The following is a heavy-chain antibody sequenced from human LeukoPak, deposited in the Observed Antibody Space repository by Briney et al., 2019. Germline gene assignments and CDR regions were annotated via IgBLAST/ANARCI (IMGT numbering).Heavy chain of an antibody. Sequence: ASVKVSCKASGYTFTSYGISWVRQAPGQGLEWMGWISAYNGNTNYAQKLQGRVTMTTDTSTSTAYMELRSLRSDDTAVYYCARDLNMVALYTYYYGSGDLEEKNYYFDYWGQGTLVTVSS. CDR2: ISAYNGNT. V-gene: IGHV1-18*01. CDR3: ARDLNMVALYTYYYGSGDLEEKNYYFDY. D-gene: IGHD3-10*01. J-gene: IGHJ4*02. CDR1: GYTFTSYG.